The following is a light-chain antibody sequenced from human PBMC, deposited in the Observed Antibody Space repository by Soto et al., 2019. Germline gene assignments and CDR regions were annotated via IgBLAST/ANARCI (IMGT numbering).Light chain of an antibody. CDR1: SSDVGTDNL. V-gene: IGLV2-23*01. CDR3: CSYARGSTSSVV. CDR2: EGS. J-gene: IGLJ2*01. Sequence: QSALTQPASVSGSPGQSITISCTGTSSDVGTDNLVSWYQQRPGKAPKLMIYEGSKRPSVVSYRFSASKSANTASLTISGLQAEDEAGYYCCSYARGSTSSVVFGGGTKLTVL.